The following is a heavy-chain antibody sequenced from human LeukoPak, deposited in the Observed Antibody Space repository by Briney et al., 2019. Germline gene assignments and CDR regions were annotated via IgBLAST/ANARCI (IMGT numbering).Heavy chain of an antibody. J-gene: IGHJ3*01. CDR3: ARGQYASGAFDF. V-gene: IGHV3-53*01. CDR2: IYSGGST. Sequence: PGGSLRLSCAASGFTFSNYAMSWVRQAPGKGLEWVSVIYSGGSTIYADSVKGRFTISRDNAKNTLYLQMNSLRAEGTAVYYCARGQYASGAFDFWGQGTMVTVSS. CDR1: GFTFSNYA.